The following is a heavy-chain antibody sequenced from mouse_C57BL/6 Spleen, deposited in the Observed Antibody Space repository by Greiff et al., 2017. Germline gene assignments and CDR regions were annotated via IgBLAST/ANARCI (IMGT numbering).Heavy chain of an antibody. V-gene: IGHV10-1*01. CDR1: GFSFNTYA. CDR3: VRQKTQYFDV. CDR2: IRSKSNNYAT. J-gene: IGHJ1*03. Sequence: EVKLVESGGGLVQPKGSLKLSCAASGFSFNTYAMNWVRQAPGKGLEWVARIRSKSNNYATYYADSVKDRFTISRDDSESMLYLQMNNLKTEDTAMYYCVRQKTQYFDVWGTGTTVTVSS.